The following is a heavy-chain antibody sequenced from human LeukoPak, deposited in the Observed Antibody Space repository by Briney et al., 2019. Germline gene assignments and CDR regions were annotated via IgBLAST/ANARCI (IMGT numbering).Heavy chain of an antibody. D-gene: IGHD3-22*01. V-gene: IGHV4-59*01. CDR2: IYYSGST. CDR1: GGSISSYY. Sequence: SETLSLTCTVSGGSISSYYWSWIRQPPGKGPEWIGYIYYSGSTNYNPSLKSRVTISVDTSKNQFSLKLSSVTAADTAVYYCARSLNSGYYLAFDYWGQGTLVTVSS. J-gene: IGHJ4*02. CDR3: ARSLNSGYYLAFDY.